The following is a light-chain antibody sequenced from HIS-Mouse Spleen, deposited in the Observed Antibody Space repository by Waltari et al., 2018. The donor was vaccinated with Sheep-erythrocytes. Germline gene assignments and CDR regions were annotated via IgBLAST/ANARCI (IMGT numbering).Light chain of an antibody. CDR3: AAWDDSLNGPV. V-gene: IGLV1-44*01. CDR1: SSNIGSNT. J-gene: IGLJ3*02. Sequence: QSVLTQPPSASGTPGQRVTISCSGSSSNIGSNTVNWYQKLPGTAPKLLIYSNNQRPSGVPDRVSGSTSGTSASLAISGLQSEDEADYYCAAWDDSLNGPVFGGGTKLTVL. CDR2: SNN.